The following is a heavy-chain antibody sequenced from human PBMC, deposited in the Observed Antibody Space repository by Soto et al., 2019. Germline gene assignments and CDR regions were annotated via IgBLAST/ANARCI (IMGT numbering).Heavy chain of an antibody. CDR1: GNTFTETF. CDR3: ARHLAAGDV. Sequence: GAAGKGFWKARGNTFTETFLHWGRQAPGQGLEWMGIINPRSGDTGYAQKFQGRVIMTTDTSTSTVYMELSGLTSEDTAMYYCARHLAAGDVCGQGTLVTVSS. J-gene: IGHJ4*02. V-gene: IGHV1-46*01. CDR2: INPRSGDT. D-gene: IGHD2-8*02.